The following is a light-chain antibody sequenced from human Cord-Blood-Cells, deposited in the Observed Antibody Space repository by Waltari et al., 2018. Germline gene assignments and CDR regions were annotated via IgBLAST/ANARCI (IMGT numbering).Light chain of an antibody. Sequence: QSALTQPASVSGSTGQSITISCTGTSSDVGGYNYVSWYQQHPGKAPKLMVYDGSNRPAGVSNRFSGSKAGNTGSRTISGLQAEDEADYYGSSYTSSSTVVFGGGTKLTVL. CDR3: SSYTSSSTVV. V-gene: IGLV2-14*01. CDR1: SSDVGGYNY. CDR2: DGS. J-gene: IGLJ2*01.